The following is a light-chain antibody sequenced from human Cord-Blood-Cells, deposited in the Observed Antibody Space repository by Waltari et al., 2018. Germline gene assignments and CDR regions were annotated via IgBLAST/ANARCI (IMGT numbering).Light chain of an antibody. V-gene: IGKV4-1*01. J-gene: IGKJ2*01. CDR3: QQYYSTPYT. CDR2: WAS. CDR1: PSVLYSSNNKNY. Sequence: DIVMTQSPDSLAVSLGERATINCKSSPSVLYSSNNKNYLAWYQQKPGQSPKLLIYWASTRESGVPDRFSGSGSGTDFTLTICSLQAEDVAVYYCQQYYSTPYTFGQGTKLEIK.